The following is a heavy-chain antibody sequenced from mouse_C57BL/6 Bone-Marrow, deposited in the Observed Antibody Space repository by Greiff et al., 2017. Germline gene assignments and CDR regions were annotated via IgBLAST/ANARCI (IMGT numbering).Heavy chain of an antibody. V-gene: IGHV1-64*01. CDR3: ALYDYDSFR. CDR2: IHPKSGST. J-gene: IGHJ3*01. Sequence: QVQLKQPGAELVKPGASVKLSCKASGYTFTSYWMHWVKQRPGQGLEWIGMIHPKSGSTNYNEKFKSKATLTVDKSSSTAYMQLSSLTSEDSAVYYCALYDYDSFRWGQGTLVTVSA. CDR1: GYTFTSYW. D-gene: IGHD2-4*01.